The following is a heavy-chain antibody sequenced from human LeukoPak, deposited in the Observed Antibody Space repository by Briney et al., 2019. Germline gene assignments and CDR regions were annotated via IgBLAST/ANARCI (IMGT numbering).Heavy chain of an antibody. CDR3: ARDLYDSGAYSSHIDY. CDR2: ISSSSSYI. D-gene: IGHD3-22*01. CDR1: GFTLSRHS. V-gene: IGHV3-21*01. Sequence: PGGSLRLSCAAYGFTLSRHSMNWVRQAPGKGLEWVSSISSSSSYIHSADSVKGRFTISRDNAKNSLYLQMNSLRAEDTAVYYCARDLYDSGAYSSHIDYWGQGTLVTVSS. J-gene: IGHJ4*02.